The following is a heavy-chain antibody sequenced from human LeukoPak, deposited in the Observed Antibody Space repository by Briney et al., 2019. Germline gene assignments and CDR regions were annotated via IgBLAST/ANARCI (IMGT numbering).Heavy chain of an antibody. Sequence: PSETLSLTCTVSGGSISSGSFYWSWIRQPAGKGLEWIGRTYASGSTNYNPSLKSRVTISVDTSKNQFSLKLSSVTAADTAVYYCARGIAGIAARPPYYYYMDVWGKGTTVTVSS. CDR1: GGSISSGSFY. J-gene: IGHJ6*03. D-gene: IGHD6-6*01. CDR2: TYASGST. CDR3: ARGIAGIAARPPYYYYMDV. V-gene: IGHV4-61*02.